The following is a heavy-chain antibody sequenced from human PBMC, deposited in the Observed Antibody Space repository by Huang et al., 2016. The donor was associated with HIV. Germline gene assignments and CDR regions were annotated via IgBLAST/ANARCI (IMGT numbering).Heavy chain of an antibody. Sequence: VQLLESGGGLVRPGGSLRLSCAASGVTFSRNARSWVRQAPGKGLEWVSVIISNGETSDYTDSVKGRFTISRDNSKNTVSMQMHSLRVEDTAVYYCAKGRATILDRLDSWGQGTLVTVSS. V-gene: IGHV3-23*01. J-gene: IGHJ4*02. CDR2: IISNGETS. CDR3: AKGRATILDRLDS. CDR1: GVTFSRNA. D-gene: IGHD3-3*01.